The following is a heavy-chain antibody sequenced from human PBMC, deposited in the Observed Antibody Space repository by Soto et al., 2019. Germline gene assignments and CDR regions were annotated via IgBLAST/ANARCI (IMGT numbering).Heavy chain of an antibody. J-gene: IGHJ4*02. CDR3: AKSFDFWSGYSPYYFDY. CDR2: ISGSGGST. CDR1: GFTFSSYA. V-gene: IGHV3-23*01. D-gene: IGHD3-3*01. Sequence: GGSLRLSCAASGFTFSSYAMSWVRQAPGKGLEWVSAISGSGGSTYYADSVKGRFTISRDNSKNTLYLQMNSLRAEDTAVYYCAKSFDFWSGYSPYYFDYWGQGTLVTVSS.